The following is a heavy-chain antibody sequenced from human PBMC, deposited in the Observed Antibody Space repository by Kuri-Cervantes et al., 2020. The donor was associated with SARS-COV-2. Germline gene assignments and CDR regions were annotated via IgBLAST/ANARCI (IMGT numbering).Heavy chain of an antibody. D-gene: IGHD3-10*01. CDR2: INPDSGGT. Sequence: ASVKVSCKASGYTFTGYYMHWVRQAPGQGLEWMGWINPDSGGTNYAQKFQGRVTMTRDTSISTAYMELSRLRSDDTAVYYCARAFKYGHIWFGELTNAFDIWGQGTMVT. CDR3: ARAFKYGHIWFGELTNAFDI. J-gene: IGHJ3*02. V-gene: IGHV1-2*02. CDR1: GYTFTGYY.